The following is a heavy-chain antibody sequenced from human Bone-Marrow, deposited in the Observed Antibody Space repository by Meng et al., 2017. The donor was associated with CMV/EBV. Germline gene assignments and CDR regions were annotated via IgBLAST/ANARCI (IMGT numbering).Heavy chain of an antibody. CDR2: IKHDGSEK. J-gene: IGHJ3*02. Sequence: GGSLRLSCAASGLTFSNYAMSWVRQAPGKGPQWVANIKHDGSEKYYVDSAKGRFTISRDNSKNTLYLQMNSLRAEDTAVYFCARERLGGAFDIWGQGAMVTF. D-gene: IGHD7-27*01. CDR3: ARERLGGAFDI. V-gene: IGHV3-7*01. CDR1: GLTFSNYA.